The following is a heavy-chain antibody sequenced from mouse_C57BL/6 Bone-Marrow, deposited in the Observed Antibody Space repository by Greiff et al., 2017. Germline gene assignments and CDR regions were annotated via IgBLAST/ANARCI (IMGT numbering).Heavy chain of an antibody. CDR2: INPGSGGT. Sequence: VQLQQSGAELVRPGTSVKVSCKASGYAFTNYLIEWVKQRPGQGLEWIGVINPGSGGTNYNEKFKGKATLTADKSSSTTYMQLSSLTSEDSAVYFCARRGPYFGCWGQGTTLTVSS. J-gene: IGHJ2*01. V-gene: IGHV1-54*01. CDR3: ARRGPYFGC. CDR1: GYAFTNYL.